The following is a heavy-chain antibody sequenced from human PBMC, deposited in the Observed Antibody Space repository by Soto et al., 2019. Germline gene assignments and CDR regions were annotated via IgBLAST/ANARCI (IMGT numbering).Heavy chain of an antibody. J-gene: IGHJ4*02. CDR1: GGSMFSYY. Sequence: QVQLQESGPGLVKASETLSLTCTVSGGSMFSYYWSWIRQPAGKGLEWTPRIYGSGGTNYNPSLKSRVTMSLDTSKNKFSLRLTSVTAADTAVYYCAREGASSYASRHFDNWGPGTLVTVSS. CDR3: AREGASSYASRHFDN. CDR2: IYGSGGT. V-gene: IGHV4-4*07. D-gene: IGHD3-16*01.